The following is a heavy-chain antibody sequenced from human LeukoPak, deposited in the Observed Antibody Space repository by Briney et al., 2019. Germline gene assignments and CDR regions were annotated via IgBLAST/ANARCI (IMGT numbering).Heavy chain of an antibody. J-gene: IGHJ4*02. CDR2: ISSSSSYI. V-gene: IGHV3-21*01. Sequence: GGSLRLSGAASGFTFSSYSMNWVRQAPGKGLEWVSSISSSSSYIYYADSVKGRFTISRDNAKNSLYLQMNSLRAEDTAVYYCARASGSGSYYPDYWGQGTLVTVSS. CDR3: ARASGSGSYYPDY. D-gene: IGHD3-10*01. CDR1: GFTFSSYS.